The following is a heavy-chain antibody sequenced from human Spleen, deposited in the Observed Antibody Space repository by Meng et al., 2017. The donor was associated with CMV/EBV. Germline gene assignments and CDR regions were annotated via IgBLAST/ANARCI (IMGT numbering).Heavy chain of an antibody. J-gene: IGHJ4*02. V-gene: IGHV1-18*01. D-gene: IGHD1-26*01. CDR3: ARNPDGGSYGDY. Sequence: CKASGYTFTGYGISWVRQAPGQGLEWMGWISAYNGNTDYAQKLQGRVTMTTDTSTSTAYMELRSLRSDDTAVYYCARNPDGGSYGDYWGQGTLVTVSS. CDR2: ISAYNGNT. CDR1: GYTFTGYG.